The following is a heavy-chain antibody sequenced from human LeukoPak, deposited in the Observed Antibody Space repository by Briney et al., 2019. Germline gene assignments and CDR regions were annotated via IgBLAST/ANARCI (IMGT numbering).Heavy chain of an antibody. CDR3: ASARGSSYANDY. CDR2: ITSSSSTI. D-gene: IGHD1-26*01. J-gene: IGHJ4*02. CDR1: GFTFSIYS. V-gene: IGHV3-48*04. Sequence: GGSLRLSCAASGFTFSIYSMNWVRQAPGKGLEWVSYITSSSSTIYYADSVKGRFTISRDNAKNSLYLQMNSLRAEDTAVYYCASARGSSYANDYWGKGTLVTVSS.